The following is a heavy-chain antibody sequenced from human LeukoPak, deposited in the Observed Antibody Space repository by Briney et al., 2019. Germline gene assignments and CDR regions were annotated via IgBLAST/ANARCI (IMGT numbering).Heavy chain of an antibody. CDR2: IYYSGST. V-gene: IGHV4-59*01. J-gene: IGHJ4*02. CDR3: ARRQSSGFLDY. D-gene: IGHD6-19*01. CDR1: GGSISSDY. Sequence: SETLSLTCTVSGGSISSDYWSWIRQPPGKGLEWIGYIYYSGSTNYNPSLKSRVTISVDTSKNQFSLKLSSVTAADTAVYYCARRQSSGFLDYWGQGTLVTVSS.